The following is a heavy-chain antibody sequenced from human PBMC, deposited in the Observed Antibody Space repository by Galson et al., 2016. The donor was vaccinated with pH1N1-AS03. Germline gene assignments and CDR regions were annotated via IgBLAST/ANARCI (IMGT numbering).Heavy chain of an antibody. J-gene: IGHJ4*02. V-gene: IGHV3-74*03. CDR3: ARDVGSGRFDF. Sequence: SLRLSCAASGVTFSYYWMHWVRQAPGKGLVWVSGINSDGSGTMYADSVKGRFTISRDNARNSLYLQMNSLRAEDTAVYYCARDVGSGRFDFWGQGTQVIVSS. CDR1: GVTFSYYW. CDR2: INSDGSGT. D-gene: IGHD3-10*01.